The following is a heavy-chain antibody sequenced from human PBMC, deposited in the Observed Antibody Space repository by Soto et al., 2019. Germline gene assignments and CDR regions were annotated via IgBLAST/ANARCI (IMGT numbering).Heavy chain of an antibody. J-gene: IGHJ3*02. D-gene: IGHD1-1*01. CDR1: GDSVSSNNVA. CDR3: ARGINSEIDI. CDR2: TYYRSKWYN. Sequence: QVQLQQSGPGLVKPSQTLSLTCVISGDSVSSNNVAWNWIRQSPSIVLDWLGRTYYRSKWYNNYAVSVTSRTTINADTSKNQFSLQLASVTPEDTALYYCARGINSEIDIWGQGTMVTVS. V-gene: IGHV6-1*01.